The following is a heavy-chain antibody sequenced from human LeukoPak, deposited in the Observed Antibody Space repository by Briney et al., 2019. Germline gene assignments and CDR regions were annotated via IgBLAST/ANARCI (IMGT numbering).Heavy chain of an antibody. CDR2: INPSGGST. V-gene: IGHV1-46*01. J-gene: IGHJ4*02. CDR3: ARGMVRGGERFFCDY. Sequence: ASVKVSCKASGYTFTSYYMHWVRQAPGHGLEWMGIINPSGGSTSYAQKFQGRVTMTRDTSTSTVYMELSSLRSEDTAVYYCARGMVRGGERFFCDYWGQGTLVTVSS. D-gene: IGHD3-10*01. CDR1: GYTFTSYY.